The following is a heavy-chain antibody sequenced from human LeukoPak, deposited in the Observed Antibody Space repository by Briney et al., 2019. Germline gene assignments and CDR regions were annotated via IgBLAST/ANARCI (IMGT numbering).Heavy chain of an antibody. CDR1: GFTVSSNY. Sequence: GGSLRLSCAASGFTVSSNYMTWVRQAPGKGLEGVSVIYSSGSTYYAETVKGRFTISRDNSKNTLYLQINSLRVEDTAVYYCVRDEDVNDSSPFDGWGQGTLVTVSS. J-gene: IGHJ4*02. CDR2: IYSSGST. CDR3: VRDEDVNDSSPFDG. V-gene: IGHV3-66*01. D-gene: IGHD3-22*01.